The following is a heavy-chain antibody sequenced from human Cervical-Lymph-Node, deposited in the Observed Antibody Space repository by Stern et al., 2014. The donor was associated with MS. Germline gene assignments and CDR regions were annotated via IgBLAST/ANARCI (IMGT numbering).Heavy chain of an antibody. V-gene: IGHV3-72*01. J-gene: IGHJ3*02. CDR1: GFTFSDHY. CDR2: NRKKGNRYST. Sequence: EVQLLESGGGLVQPGGSLRLSCAASGFTFSDHYMDWVRQAPGQGLEWLGRNRKKGNRYSTEYAPSVKGKFTISRDDSKNSLYLQMNSLTTEDTAVYYCARIGPPLQDAFDIWGRGTMGTVSS. CDR3: ARIGPPLQDAFDI. D-gene: IGHD1-14*01.